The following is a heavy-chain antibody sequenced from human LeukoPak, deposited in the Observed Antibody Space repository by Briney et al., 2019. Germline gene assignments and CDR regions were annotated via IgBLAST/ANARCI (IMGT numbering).Heavy chain of an antibody. CDR3: ARDLHDSSGTSIDY. V-gene: IGHV1-46*01. CDR2: INPSGGST. J-gene: IGHJ4*02. Sequence: ASVKVSCKASGYTFSSYYMHWVRQAPGQGLEWMGIINPSGGSTSFAQKLQGRVTMTTDTSTSTAYMELRSLRSDDTAVYYCARDLHDSSGTSIDYWGQGTLVTVSS. D-gene: IGHD3-22*01. CDR1: GYTFSSYY.